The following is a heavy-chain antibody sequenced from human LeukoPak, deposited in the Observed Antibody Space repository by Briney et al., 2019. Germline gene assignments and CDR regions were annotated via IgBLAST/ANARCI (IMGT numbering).Heavy chain of an antibody. Sequence: GGSLRLSCAASGFKFSDYYMSWIRQAPGKGLEWLSYISSSGNVTYYADSVKGRFIVSRDNTKSALFLQMNTLTAEDTAVYYCARDGSGLGYCSSTNCREAFDIWGQGTMVTVSS. CDR3: ARDGSGLGYCSSTNCREAFDI. CDR2: ISSSGNVT. CDR1: GFKFSDYY. J-gene: IGHJ3*02. D-gene: IGHD2-2*01. V-gene: IGHV3-11*04.